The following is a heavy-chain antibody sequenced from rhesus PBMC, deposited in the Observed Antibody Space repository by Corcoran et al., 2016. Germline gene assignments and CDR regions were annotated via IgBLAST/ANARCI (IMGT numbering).Heavy chain of an antibody. J-gene: IGHJ4*01. Sequence: QVQLQESGPGLVKPSETLSLTCAVSGGSVSSSNWWSCIRQPPGKGLEWIGYISGSSGSTYYNPSLKSLVTISPDTSKNQFSLKLSSVTAADTAVYYCARDPKAMTLDYWGQGVLVTVSS. D-gene: IGHD1-32*01. CDR1: GGSVSSSNW. CDR2: ISGSSGST. V-gene: IGHV4-65*01. CDR3: ARDPKAMTLDY.